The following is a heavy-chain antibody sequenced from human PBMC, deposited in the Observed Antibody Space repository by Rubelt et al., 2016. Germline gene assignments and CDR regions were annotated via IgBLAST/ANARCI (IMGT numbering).Heavy chain of an antibody. CDR2: IKQDGSEK. J-gene: IGHJ3*02. V-gene: IGHV3-7*03. CDR3: AREGVVVVDAFDI. Sequence: LQLQESGPGLVKPSETLSLTCTVSGGSISSSSYYWGWIRQPPGKGLEWVANIKQDGSEKYYVDSVKGRFTISRDNAKNSLYLQRNSLGAEDTAVYYCAREGVVVVDAFDIRGQGTMVTVSS. D-gene: IGHD3-22*01. CDR1: GGSISSSSYY.